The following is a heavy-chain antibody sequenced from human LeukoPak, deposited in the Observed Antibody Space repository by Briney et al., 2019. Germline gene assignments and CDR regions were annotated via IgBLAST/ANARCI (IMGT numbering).Heavy chain of an antibody. J-gene: IGHJ4*02. D-gene: IGHD4-17*01. V-gene: IGHV1-8*01. CDR2: MNPNSGNT. Sequence: GASVKVSCKASGYTFTSSDIHWVRQATGQGLEWTGWMNPNSGNTGYAQKFQGRITITRNTSISTAYMELSSLRSEDTAVYYCARGSKSPESYDYGDYGNDYWGQGTLVTVSS. CDR1: GYTFTSSD. CDR3: ARGSKSPESYDYGDYGNDY.